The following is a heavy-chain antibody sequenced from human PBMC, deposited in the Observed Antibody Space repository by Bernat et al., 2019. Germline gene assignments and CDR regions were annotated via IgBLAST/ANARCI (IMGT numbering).Heavy chain of an antibody. J-gene: IGHJ5*02. D-gene: IGHD6-19*01. Sequence: EVQLLESGGGLVQPGGSLRLSCAASGFTFSSYAMSWVRQAPGKGLEWVSAISGSGGSTYYADSVKGRFTISRGNSKNTLYLQMNSLRAEDTAVYYCATEQIAVAGRQRVYTNCFDPWGQGTLVTVSS. CDR2: ISGSGGST. V-gene: IGHV3-23*01. CDR3: ATEQIAVAGRQRVYTNCFDP. CDR1: GFTFSSYA.